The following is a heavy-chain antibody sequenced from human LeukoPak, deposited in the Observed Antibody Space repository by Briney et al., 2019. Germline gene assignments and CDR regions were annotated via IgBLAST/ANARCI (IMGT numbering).Heavy chain of an antibody. Sequence: PGGSLRLSSAASGFTFSSYEMNWVRQAPGKGLEWVSYISSSGSTIYYADSVKGRFTISRDNAKNSLYLQMNSLRAEDTAVYYCAREGIAAAGKGGFDYWGQGTLVTVSS. CDR1: GFTFSSYE. CDR2: ISSSGSTI. J-gene: IGHJ4*02. CDR3: AREGIAAAGKGGFDY. V-gene: IGHV3-48*03. D-gene: IGHD6-13*01.